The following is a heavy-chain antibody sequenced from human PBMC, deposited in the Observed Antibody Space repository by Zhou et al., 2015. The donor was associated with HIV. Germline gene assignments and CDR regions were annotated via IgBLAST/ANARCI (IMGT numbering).Heavy chain of an antibody. CDR3: ARDLRWLQPFDY. CDR1: GYTFTSYY. D-gene: IGHD5-24*01. CDR2: INPRGGST. J-gene: IGHJ4*02. Sequence: QVQLVQSGAEVKKPGASVKVSCKASGYTFTSYYMHWVRQAPGQGLEWMGIINPRGGSTSYAQKFQGRVTMTRDTSTSTVYMELSSLRSEDTAVYYCARDLRWLQPFDYWGQGTLVTVSS. V-gene: IGHV1-46*01.